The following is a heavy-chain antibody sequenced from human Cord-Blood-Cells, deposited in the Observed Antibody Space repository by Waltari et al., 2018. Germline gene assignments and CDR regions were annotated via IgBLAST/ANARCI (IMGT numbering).Heavy chain of an antibody. J-gene: IGHJ3*02. Sequence: QVQLQQWGAGLLKPSETLSLTCAVYGGSFSGYYWSWIRQPPGKGLEWIGEINHSGSTNYNPSLKSRVTRSVDTSKIQFSLRLSSVTAADTAVYYCARGRGWDIWGQGTMVTVSS. CDR1: GGSFSGYY. V-gene: IGHV4-34*01. CDR2: INHSGST. CDR3: ARGRGWDI. D-gene: IGHD2-15*01.